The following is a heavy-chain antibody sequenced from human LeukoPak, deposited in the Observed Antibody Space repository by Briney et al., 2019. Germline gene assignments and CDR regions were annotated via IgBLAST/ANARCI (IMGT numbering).Heavy chain of an antibody. CDR2: IYYSGST. J-gene: IGHJ5*02. Sequence: PSETLSLTCTVSGGSISSYYWSWIRQPPGKGLEWIGYIYYSGSTNYNPSLKSRVTISVATSKNQFSLQLSSVTAADTAVYFCARARYSTTGSSIDLWGQGTLVTVSS. CDR1: GGSISSYY. CDR3: ARARYSTTGSSIDL. V-gene: IGHV4-59*01. D-gene: IGHD3-9*01.